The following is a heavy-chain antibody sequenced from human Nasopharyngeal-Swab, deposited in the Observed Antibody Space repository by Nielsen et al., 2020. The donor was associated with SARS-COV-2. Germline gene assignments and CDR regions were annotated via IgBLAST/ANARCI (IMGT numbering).Heavy chain of an antibody. CDR3: ARADLVGATTEWYYYYYGMDV. CDR2: INPNSGGT. V-gene: IGHV1-2*04. Sequence: WVRQAPGQGLEWMGWINPNSGGTNYAQKFQGWVTMTRDTSISTAYMELSRLRSEDTAVYYCARADLVGATTEWYYYYYGMDVWGQGTTVTVSS. D-gene: IGHD1-26*01. J-gene: IGHJ6*02.